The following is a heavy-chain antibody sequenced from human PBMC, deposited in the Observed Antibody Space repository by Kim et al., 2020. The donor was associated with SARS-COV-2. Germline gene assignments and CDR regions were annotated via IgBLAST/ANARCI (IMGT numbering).Heavy chain of an antibody. J-gene: IGHJ4*02. V-gene: IGHV3-11*06. CDR2: ISSSSSYT. Sequence: GGSLRLSCAASGFTFSDYYMSWIRQAPGKGLEWVSYISSSSSYTNYADSVKGRFTISRDNAKNSLYLQMNSLRAEDTAVYYCARDARCSGGSCYSGSEVDFDYWGQGTLVTVSS. CDR1: GFTFSDYY. CDR3: ARDARCSGGSCYSGSEVDFDY. D-gene: IGHD2-15*01.